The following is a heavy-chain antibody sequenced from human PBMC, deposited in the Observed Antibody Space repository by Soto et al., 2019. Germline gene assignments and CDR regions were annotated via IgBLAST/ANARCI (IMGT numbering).Heavy chain of an antibody. CDR2: TSYDGTNK. CDR3: AKDLSGARWYYDALDV. V-gene: IGHV3-30*18. Sequence: GGSLRLSCEVSGFTFSTHGMHWVRQALGKGLEWVAGTSYDGTNKYYARSVQGRFTISRENSMKTLYLQMNSLRTEDTAVYYCAKDLSGARWYYDALDVWRQGTTVTVSS. D-gene: IGHD2-15*01. CDR1: GFTFSTHG. J-gene: IGHJ6*02.